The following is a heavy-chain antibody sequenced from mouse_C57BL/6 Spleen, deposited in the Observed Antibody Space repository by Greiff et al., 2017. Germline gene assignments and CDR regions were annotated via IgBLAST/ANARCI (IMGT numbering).Heavy chain of an antibody. J-gene: IGHJ3*01. D-gene: IGHD3-2*02. CDR2: IDPENGDT. V-gene: IGHV14-4*01. CDR3: TSDSSGFAY. Sequence: EVKLQESGAELVRPGASVKLSCTASGFNIKDDYMHWVKQRPEQGLEWIGWIDPENGDTEYASKFQGKATITADTSSNTAYLQLSSLTSEDTAVYYCTSDSSGFAYWGQGTLVTVSA. CDR1: GFNIKDDY.